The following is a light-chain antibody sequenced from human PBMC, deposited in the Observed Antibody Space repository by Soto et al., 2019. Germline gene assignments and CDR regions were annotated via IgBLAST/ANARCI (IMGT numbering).Light chain of an antibody. Sequence: QPVLTQPASVSESPGQSISISCGGGRNDIGTYNLVSWYQQHPGKAPKLIIYEGNKRPSGVSNRFSGSRSGNTASLTISGLQAEDEADYYCCSYTDGSSLLFGGGTK. CDR2: EGN. V-gene: IGLV2-23*01. CDR3: CSYTDGSSLL. CDR1: RNDIGTYNL. J-gene: IGLJ3*02.